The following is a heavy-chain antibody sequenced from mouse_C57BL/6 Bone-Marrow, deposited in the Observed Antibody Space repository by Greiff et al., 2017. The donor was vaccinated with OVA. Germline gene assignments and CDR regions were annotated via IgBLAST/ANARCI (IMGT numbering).Heavy chain of an antibody. CDR1: GFTFSSYA. D-gene: IGHD3-2*02. CDR2: ISSGGDCI. CDR3: TSEGRQLKLLDY. V-gene: IGHV5-9-1*02. J-gene: IGHJ2*01. Sequence: EVQVVESGEGLVKPGGSLKLSCAASGFTFSSYAMSWVRQTPEKRLEWVAYISSGGDCIYYADTVKGRFTISRDNARNTLYMQMRSLKSEDTSMYYFTSEGRQLKLLDYWGQGTTLTVSS.